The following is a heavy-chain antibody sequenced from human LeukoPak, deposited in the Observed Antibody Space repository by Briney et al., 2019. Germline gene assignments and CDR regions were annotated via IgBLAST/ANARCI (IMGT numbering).Heavy chain of an antibody. CDR3: ARQGGIRPLLRPYFDY. Sequence: KTSETLSLTCTVSDGSISSYYWSWIRQPPGKGLEWIGFIYYSGSTNYNPSLKSRVTISVDTSKNQFSLKLRSVTAADTAVYYCARQGGIRPLLRPYFDYWGQGTLVTVSS. D-gene: IGHD3-16*01. CDR2: IYYSGST. V-gene: IGHV4-59*01. CDR1: DGSISSYY. J-gene: IGHJ4*02.